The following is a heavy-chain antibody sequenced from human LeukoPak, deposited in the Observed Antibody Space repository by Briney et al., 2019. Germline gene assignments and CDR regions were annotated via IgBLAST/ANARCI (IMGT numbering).Heavy chain of an antibody. Sequence: SQTLSLTCTVSGGSISSGGYYWSWIRQHSGKGLEWIGYIYYSGSTYYNPSLKSRVTISVDTSKNQFSLKLSSVTAADTAVYYCAREGEGYSYGPDYWGQGTLVTVSS. J-gene: IGHJ4*02. CDR3: AREGEGYSYGPDY. V-gene: IGHV4-31*03. CDR2: IYYSGST. CDR1: GGSISSGGYY. D-gene: IGHD5-18*01.